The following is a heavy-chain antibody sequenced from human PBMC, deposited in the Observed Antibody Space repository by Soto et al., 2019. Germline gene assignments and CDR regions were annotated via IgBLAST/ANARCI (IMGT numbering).Heavy chain of an antibody. J-gene: IGHJ3*02. CDR2: INQSGYT. Sequence: PSETLSLTCAVYGGSFSGYYWTWIRQPPGKGLEWIGEINQSGYTKYNSSLKSRVTISVDTSQNQFSLNVRFLTAADTAVYYCARGGSGDPRPPVTAFDIWGQGTMVTVSS. CDR3: ARGGSGDPRPPVTAFDI. CDR1: GGSFSGYY. V-gene: IGHV4-34*01. D-gene: IGHD4-17*01.